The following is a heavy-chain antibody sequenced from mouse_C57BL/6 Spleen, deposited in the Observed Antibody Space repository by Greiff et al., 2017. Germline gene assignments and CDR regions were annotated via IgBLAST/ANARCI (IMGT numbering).Heavy chain of an antibody. CDR1: GYTFTDHT. CDR2: IYPRAGST. CDR3: ARGERTGTGFAY. J-gene: IGHJ3*01. V-gene: IGHV1-78*01. D-gene: IGHD4-1*01. Sequence: QVQLKQSDAELVKPGASVKLSCKVSGYTFTDHTIHWMKQRPEQGLEWIGYIYPRAGSTKYNEKFKSKATLTADKSSSTAYMQLNSLTSEDSAVYCCARGERTGTGFAYWGQGTLVTVSA.